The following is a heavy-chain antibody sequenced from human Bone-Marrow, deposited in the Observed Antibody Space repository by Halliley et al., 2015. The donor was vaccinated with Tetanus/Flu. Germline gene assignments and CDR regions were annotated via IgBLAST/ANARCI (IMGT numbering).Heavy chain of an antibody. CDR1: GFTFSSFG. D-gene: IGHD2-21*01. CDR2: ISSSGRFV. CDR3: ASEREAVEMASIWPFDP. Sequence: SLRLSCAASGFTFSSFGLTWVRQAPGKGLEWVSSISSSGRFVYYADSLKGRFTISRDNARNSLYLQLNSLRVEDTALYYCASEREAVEMASIWPFDPWGQGTLVTVSS. V-gene: IGHV3-21*01. J-gene: IGHJ5*02.